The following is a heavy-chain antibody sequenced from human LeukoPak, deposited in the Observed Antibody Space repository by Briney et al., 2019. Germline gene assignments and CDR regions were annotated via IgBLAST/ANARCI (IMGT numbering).Heavy chain of an antibody. CDR2: ISWNSGSI. J-gene: IGHJ3*02. CDR1: GFTFDDYA. V-gene: IGHV3-9*03. Sequence: GGSLRLSCAASGFTFDDYAMHWVRQPPGKGLEWVSGISWNSGSIGYADSVKGRFTISRDNAKNSLYLRMNSLRAEDMALYYCVKYTTSGSSTSFDAFDIWGQGTMVTVSS. D-gene: IGHD2-2*01. CDR3: VKYTTSGSSTSFDAFDI.